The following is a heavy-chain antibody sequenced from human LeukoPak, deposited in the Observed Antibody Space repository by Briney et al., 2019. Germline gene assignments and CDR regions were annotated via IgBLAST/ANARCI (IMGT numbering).Heavy chain of an antibody. Sequence: SETLSLTCTVSGGSISSSSNYWGWIRQPPGKGLEWIGSIYYSGSTYYNPSLKSRVTISVDTSKNQFSLKLSPVTAADTAVYYCARLHRGSRRYCSGGSCYSVIDWFDPWGQGTLVTVSS. V-gene: IGHV4-39*07. D-gene: IGHD2-15*01. CDR2: IYYSGST. J-gene: IGHJ5*02. CDR1: GGSISSSSNY. CDR3: ARLHRGSRRYCSGGSCYSVIDWFDP.